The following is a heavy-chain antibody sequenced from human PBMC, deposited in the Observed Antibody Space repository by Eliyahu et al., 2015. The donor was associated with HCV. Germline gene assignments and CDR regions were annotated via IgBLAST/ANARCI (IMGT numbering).Heavy chain of an antibody. D-gene: IGHD1-26*01. Sequence: QVTLKESGPVLVEPTETLTLTCTVSGFSLSNTRMGVSWIRQPPGKALEWLAHIFSNDEKSYSTSLRSRLTISKDTSKSQVVLTMTNMDPVDTATYYCVRALYSGTYKLDYWGQGTLVSVSS. V-gene: IGHV2-26*01. CDR3: VRALYSGTYKLDY. J-gene: IGHJ4*02. CDR2: IFSNDEK. CDR1: GFSLSNTRMG.